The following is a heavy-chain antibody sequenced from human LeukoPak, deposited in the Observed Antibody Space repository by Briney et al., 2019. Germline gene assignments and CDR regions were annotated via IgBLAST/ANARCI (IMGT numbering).Heavy chain of an antibody. V-gene: IGHV4-39*02. CDR1: GFTFSSYW. J-gene: IGHJ4*02. CDR3: ARSSGTGTFSY. CDR2: VYYGRSP. D-gene: IGHD6-25*01. Sequence: GSLRLSCAASGFTFSSYWMHWVRQPPGKGLEWIGSVYYGRSPYFSPSLESRATISVDTSKNHFSLKMSSVTAADTAVYYCARSSGTGTFSYWGQGTLVTVSS.